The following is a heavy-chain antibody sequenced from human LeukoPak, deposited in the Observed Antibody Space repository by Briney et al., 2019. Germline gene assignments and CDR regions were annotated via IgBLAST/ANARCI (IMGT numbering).Heavy chain of an antibody. D-gene: IGHD6-19*01. V-gene: IGHV4-34*01. CDR1: GGSFSGYY. J-gene: IGHJ4*02. Sequence: SETLSLTCAVYGGSFSGYYWSWIRQPPGKGLEWIGEINHNGSTDYNPSLKSRVTISVDTSKNQFSLKLSSVTAADTAVYYCARVGVAGTRSGLDYWGQGTLVTVSS. CDR2: INHNGST. CDR3: ARVGVAGTRSGLDY.